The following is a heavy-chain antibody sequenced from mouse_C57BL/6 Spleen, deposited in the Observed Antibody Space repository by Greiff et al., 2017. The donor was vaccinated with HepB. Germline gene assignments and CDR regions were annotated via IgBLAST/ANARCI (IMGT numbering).Heavy chain of an antibody. Sequence: EVHLVESGGGLVKPGGSLKLSCAASGFTFSDYGMHWVRQAPEKGLEWVAYISSGSSTIYYADTVKGRFTISRDNAKNTLFLQMTRLRSEDTTMYYCARIYYDFVVYYFYYWGQGTTLTVSS. V-gene: IGHV5-17*01. J-gene: IGHJ2*01. CDR3: ARIYYDFVVYYFYY. CDR1: GFTFSDYG. CDR2: ISSGSSTI. D-gene: IGHD2-4*01.